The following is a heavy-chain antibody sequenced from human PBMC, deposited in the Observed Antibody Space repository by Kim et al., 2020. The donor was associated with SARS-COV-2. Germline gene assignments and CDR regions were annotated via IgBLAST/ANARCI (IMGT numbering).Heavy chain of an antibody. V-gene: IGHV4-39*07. CDR1: GGSISSSSYY. CDR2: IYYSGST. D-gene: IGHD3-10*01. J-gene: IGHJ2*01. CDR3: AREGITMVRGVIITSSSRYFDL. Sequence: SETLSLTCTVSGGSISSSSYYWGWIRQPPGKGLEWIGSIYYSGSTYYNPSLKSRVTISVDTSKNQFSLKLSSVTAADTAVYYCAREGITMVRGVIITSSSRYFDLWGRGTLVTVSS.